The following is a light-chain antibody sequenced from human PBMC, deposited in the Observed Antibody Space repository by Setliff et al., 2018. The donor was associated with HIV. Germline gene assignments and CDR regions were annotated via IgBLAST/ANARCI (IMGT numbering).Light chain of an antibody. CDR3: SSHTSSSTLYD. CDR2: EVT. CDR1: SSDVGRYDY. Sequence: QSVLTQPASVSGSPGQSITISCTGTSSDVGRYDYVSWYQQPPGKAPKLIIYEVTNRPSGVSDRFFASKSGNTASLTISGLQAEDEGDYYCSSHTSSSTLYDFGPGTKVTVL. V-gene: IGLV2-14*01. J-gene: IGLJ1*01.